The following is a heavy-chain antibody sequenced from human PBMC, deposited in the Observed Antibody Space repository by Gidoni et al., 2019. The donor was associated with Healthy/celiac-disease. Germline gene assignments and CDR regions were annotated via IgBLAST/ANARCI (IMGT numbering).Heavy chain of an antibody. Sequence: QLQLKESSPGLVKPSETRSSTCTVSGGSSSSSSYNWGCSRQPPGKGLEWIGSNYYSGSTYYTPSLKGRVTISVDTSQNQFSLKLSSVTAAVTAVYYCARPRFYYDSSGYFPPFDYWGQGTLVTVSS. V-gene: IGHV4-39*01. CDR2: NYYSGST. CDR3: ARPRFYYDSSGYFPPFDY. CDR1: GGSSSSSSYN. D-gene: IGHD3-22*01. J-gene: IGHJ4*02.